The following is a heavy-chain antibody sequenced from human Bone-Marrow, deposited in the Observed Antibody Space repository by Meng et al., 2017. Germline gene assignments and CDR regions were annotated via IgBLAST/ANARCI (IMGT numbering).Heavy chain of an antibody. CDR2: INPSGGST. D-gene: IGHD3-22*01. J-gene: IGHJ2*01. Sequence: QVQLVQSGAEGKKPGASVKVSCKASGYTFTSYYMHWVRQAPGQGLEWMGIINPSGGSTSYAQRFQGRVTMTRDTSTSTVYMELSSLRSEDTAVYYCARQADSSGYYFRYFDLWGRGTLVTVSS. V-gene: IGHV1-46*01. CDR1: GYTFTSYY. CDR3: ARQADSSGYYFRYFDL.